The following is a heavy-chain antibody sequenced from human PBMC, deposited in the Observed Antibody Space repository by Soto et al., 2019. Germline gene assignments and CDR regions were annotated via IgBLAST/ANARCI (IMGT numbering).Heavy chain of an antibody. CDR3: ARGVPPGMYYYDSSGAFDY. CDR1: GYTLTELS. V-gene: IGHV1-24*01. Sequence: ASVKVSCKVSGYTLTELSMHWVRQAPGKGLEWMGGFDPEDGETIYAQKFQGRVTMTEDTSTDTAYMELSSLRSEDTAVYYCARGVPPGMYYYDSSGAFDYWGRGNLVTVSS. J-gene: IGHJ4*02. CDR2: FDPEDGET. D-gene: IGHD3-22*01.